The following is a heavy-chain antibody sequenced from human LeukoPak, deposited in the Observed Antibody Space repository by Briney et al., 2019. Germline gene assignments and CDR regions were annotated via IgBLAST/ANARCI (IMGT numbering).Heavy chain of an antibody. Sequence: SVTVSFKASGGTFIIYAISWVRQAPGQGLEWMGRIIPILGIANYAQKFQGRVTITADKSTSTAYMELSSLRSEDTAVYYCARDCSLSWFDPWGQGTLVTVSS. J-gene: IGHJ5*02. D-gene: IGHD2-21*01. CDR3: ARDCSLSWFDP. CDR1: GGTFIIYA. CDR2: IIPILGIA. V-gene: IGHV1-69*04.